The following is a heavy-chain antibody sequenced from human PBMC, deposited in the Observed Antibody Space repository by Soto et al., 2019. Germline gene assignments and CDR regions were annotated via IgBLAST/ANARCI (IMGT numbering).Heavy chain of an antibody. J-gene: IGHJ6*02. CDR1: GFTFMTFA. CDR2: ISHDGTKK. V-gene: IGHV3-30-3*01. Sequence: QVHLVESGGGVVRPGKSLTLSCTGSGFTFMTFAMHWVRQAPGKGLEWVALISHDGTKKYSSDSVKGRFTVSRDNSNNTLYLQMNSLRIEDSALYYCAVLRLSTWPGSAMDAWGQGTTVTVSS. D-gene: IGHD6-13*01. CDR3: AVLRLSTWPGSAMDA.